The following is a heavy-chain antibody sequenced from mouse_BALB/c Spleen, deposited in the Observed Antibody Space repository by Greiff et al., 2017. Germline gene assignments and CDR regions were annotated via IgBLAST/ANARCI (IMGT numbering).Heavy chain of an antibody. CDR1: GYSITSDYA. V-gene: IGHV3-2*02. Sequence: EVKLLESGPGLVKPSQSLSLTCTVTGYSITSDYAWNWIRQFPGNKLEWMGYISYSGSTSYNPSLKSRISITRDTSKNQFFLQLNSVTTEDTATYYCAREQLGYAMDYWGQGTSVTVSS. CDR3: AREQLGYAMDY. J-gene: IGHJ4*01. CDR2: ISYSGST. D-gene: IGHD3-1*01.